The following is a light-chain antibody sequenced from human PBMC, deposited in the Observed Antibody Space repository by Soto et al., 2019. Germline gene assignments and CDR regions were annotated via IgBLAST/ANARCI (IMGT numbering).Light chain of an antibody. J-gene: IGLJ1*01. CDR1: SSDVGGHNS. CDR2: EVS. V-gene: IGLV2-14*03. CDR3: SSYKSTSSYV. Sequence: QSVLTQPASVSGSPGQSITVSCTGTSSDVGGHNSVSWYQQHPGKPPKLIIYEVSNRPSGVSDRFSGSKSGNTASLTISGLQAEEEADYYCSSYKSTSSYVFATGT.